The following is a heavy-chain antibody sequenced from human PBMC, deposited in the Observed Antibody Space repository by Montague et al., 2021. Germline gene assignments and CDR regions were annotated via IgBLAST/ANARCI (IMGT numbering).Heavy chain of an antibody. CDR1: GGSISSGGYY. CDR2: IYYSGST. CDR3: ARAFGEPPPPFYFYMDV. J-gene: IGHJ6*03. Sequence: TLSLTCTVSGGSISSGGYYWSWIRQPPGKGLEWIGYIYYSGSTYYNPSLKSRVTMSIDTSENHFSLNLNSVTAADAAVYYCARAFGEPPPPFYFYMDVWGKGTTVSVSS. D-gene: IGHD3-10*01. V-gene: IGHV4-31*03.